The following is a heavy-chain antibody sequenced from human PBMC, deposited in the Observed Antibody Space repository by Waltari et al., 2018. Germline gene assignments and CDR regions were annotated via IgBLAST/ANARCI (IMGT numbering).Heavy chain of an antibody. Sequence: QVQLVQSGAEVKKPGASVQVSCKASGYTSTSYDINWVRRANGQGLEWRGWMNPNSGNTGYAQKFQGRVTMTRNTSISTAYMELSSLRSEDTAVYYCARGSPYVDTAMVNYWGQGTLVTVSS. CDR1: GYTSTSYD. CDR2: MNPNSGNT. D-gene: IGHD5-18*01. J-gene: IGHJ4*02. V-gene: IGHV1-8*01. CDR3: ARGSPYVDTAMVNY.